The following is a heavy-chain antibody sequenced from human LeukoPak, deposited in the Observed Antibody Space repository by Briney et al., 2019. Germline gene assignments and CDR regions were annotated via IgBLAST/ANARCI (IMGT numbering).Heavy chain of an antibody. V-gene: IGHV6-1*01. CDR2: TYYRSKWYN. CDR1: GDSVSSNSAA. CDR3: ARDAGSGWSSFDY. J-gene: IGHJ4*02. D-gene: IGHD6-19*01. Sequence: SQTLSLTCAISGDSVSSNSAAWNWIRQSPSRGLEWLGRTYYRSKWYNDYAVSMKSRMTINPDTSKDQFSLQLNSVTPEDTAVYYCARDAGSGWSSFDYWGQGTLVTVSS.